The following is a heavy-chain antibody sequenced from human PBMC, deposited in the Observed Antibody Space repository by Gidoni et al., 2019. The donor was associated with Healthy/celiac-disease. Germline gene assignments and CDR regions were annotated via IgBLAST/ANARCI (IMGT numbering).Heavy chain of an antibody. V-gene: IGHV3-9*01. CDR2: ISWNSGSI. CDR3: AKAKSVGATTAWYFDL. J-gene: IGHJ2*01. CDR1: GFTFDDYA. Sequence: EVQLVESGGGLVQPGRSLRLSCAASGFTFDDYAMHWVRQAPGKGLEWVSGISWNSGSIGYADSVKGRFTISRDNAKNSLYLQMNSLRAEDTALYYCAKAKSVGATTAWYFDLWGRGTLVTVSS. D-gene: IGHD1-26*01.